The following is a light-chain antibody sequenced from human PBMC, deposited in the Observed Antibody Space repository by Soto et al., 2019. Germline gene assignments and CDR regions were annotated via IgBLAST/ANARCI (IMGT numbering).Light chain of an antibody. CDR2: DAS. CDR1: KSISSY. CDR3: QHLET. J-gene: IGKJ5*01. Sequence: DIHMAQAPSCRSAEIGERVTITCRASKSISSYLNWYQQKSGKAPKLLIYDASSLESGVPSTFSGSGSGTEFTLTISSLQPDDFATYYCQHLETFGQGTRLEIK. V-gene: IGKV1-39*01.